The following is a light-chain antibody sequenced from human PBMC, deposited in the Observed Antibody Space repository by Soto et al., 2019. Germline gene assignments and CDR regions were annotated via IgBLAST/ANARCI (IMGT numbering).Light chain of an antibody. CDR2: KAS. CDR3: QQYNSYSWT. CDR1: ESISIW. V-gene: IGKV1-5*03. Sequence: DVQVTQSPSTLSASVEDTVTITCRASESISIWLAWYQQKPGKAPTLLINKASSLQSEVPSRFSGSGSGTEFTLTISSLQPDDFATYYCQQYNSYSWTFGQGTKVDIK. J-gene: IGKJ1*01.